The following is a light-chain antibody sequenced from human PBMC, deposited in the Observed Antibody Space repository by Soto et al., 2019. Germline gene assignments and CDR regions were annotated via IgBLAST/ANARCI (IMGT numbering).Light chain of an antibody. J-gene: IGLJ2*01. Sequence: YELTQPPSVSVAPGKTASITFGGNNIGSKSVYWYQQKQGHAPVLVISYDRDRPSGIPERFSGSNSGNTATLTIRGVEAGDEAEYYCQVWDSSSDRQVFGGGTKVTVL. CDR2: YDR. CDR1: NIGSKS. V-gene: IGLV3-21*04. CDR3: QVWDSSSDRQV.